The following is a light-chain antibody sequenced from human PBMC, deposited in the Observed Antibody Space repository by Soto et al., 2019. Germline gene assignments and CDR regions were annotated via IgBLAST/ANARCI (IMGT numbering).Light chain of an antibody. J-gene: IGKJ5*01. V-gene: IGKV1-12*01. CDR3: QQANSFPLT. Sequence: DIQMTQSPSSLSASVGDRVTITCQASQDISNYLNWYQQKPGKAPKLLIHSSSNLQSGVPSRFSGSGSGTDFTLTISSLQPEDFATYYCQQANSFPLTFGPGTRLEIK. CDR1: QDISNY. CDR2: SSS.